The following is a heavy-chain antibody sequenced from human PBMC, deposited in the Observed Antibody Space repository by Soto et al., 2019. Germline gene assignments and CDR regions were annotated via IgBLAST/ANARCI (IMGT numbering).Heavy chain of an antibody. CDR1: GYSFTSYW. CDR2: IYPGDSDT. Sequence: PGESLKISCKGSGYSFTSYWIGWVRQMPGKGLEWMGIIYPGDSDTRYSPSFQGQVTISADKSISTAYLQWSSLKASDTAMYYCARQLAYYDSSGYDAFDIWGQGTRVTVSS. CDR3: ARQLAYYDSSGYDAFDI. D-gene: IGHD3-22*01. V-gene: IGHV5-51*01. J-gene: IGHJ3*02.